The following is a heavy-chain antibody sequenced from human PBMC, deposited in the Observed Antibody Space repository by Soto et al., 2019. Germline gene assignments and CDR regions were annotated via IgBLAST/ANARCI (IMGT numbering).Heavy chain of an antibody. V-gene: IGHV4-59*08. D-gene: IGHD3-22*01. CDR3: ARHGTYFDSSGYPFDY. Sequence: SETLSLTCAVSGGSISSSYLSWIRQPPGKGLEWIGYLYYSGSTNYNPSLKSRVTISVDTSKNQFSLKLSSVTAADTAVYYCARHGTYFDSSGYPFDYWGQGTLVTVSS. CDR2: LYYSGST. CDR1: GGSISSSY. J-gene: IGHJ4*02.